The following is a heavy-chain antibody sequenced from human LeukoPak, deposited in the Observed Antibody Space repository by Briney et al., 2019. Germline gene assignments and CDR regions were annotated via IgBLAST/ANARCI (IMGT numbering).Heavy chain of an antibody. CDR3: ARDLYSSRTNDAFAI. Sequence: SETLSLTCTVSGGSIRSSSYYWGWIRQPPGKGLQWIGSISYSGSTYYNPSLKSRVTISLDTSKNQISLKVSSVTAADTAVYYCARDLYSSRTNDAFAIWGQGTMVTVSS. CDR2: ISYSGST. J-gene: IGHJ3*02. CDR1: GGSIRSSSYY. V-gene: IGHV4-39*07. D-gene: IGHD6-13*01.